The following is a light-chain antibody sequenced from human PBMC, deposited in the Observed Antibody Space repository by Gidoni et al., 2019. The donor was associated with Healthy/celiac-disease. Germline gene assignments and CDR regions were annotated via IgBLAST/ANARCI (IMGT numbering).Light chain of an antibody. J-gene: IGKJ1*01. V-gene: IGKV1-39*01. Sequence: DIQMTQSPSSLSASVGDRVTITCRASQSISSYLNWYQQKPGKAPKLLIYAASSLQSGVPSRFSGSGSGTDFTLTISSLQPEDFATYYCQQSYSTLPWTFXXXTKVEIK. CDR1: QSISSY. CDR2: AAS. CDR3: QQSYSTLPWT.